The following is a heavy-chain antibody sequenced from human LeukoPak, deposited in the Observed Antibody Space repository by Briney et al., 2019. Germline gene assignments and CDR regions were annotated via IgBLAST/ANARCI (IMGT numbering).Heavy chain of an antibody. CDR1: GGSISSTSYY. Sequence: PSETLSLTCTASGGSISSTSYYWGWIRQPPGKGLEWIGTIYYTGSTYYNPSLKSRVTISVDTSKNQFSLNLTSVTAADTAVYYCAISPYYDNSGYYYWGQGTLVTVSS. D-gene: IGHD3-22*01. CDR3: AISPYYDNSGYYY. CDR2: IYYTGST. J-gene: IGHJ4*02. V-gene: IGHV4-39*07.